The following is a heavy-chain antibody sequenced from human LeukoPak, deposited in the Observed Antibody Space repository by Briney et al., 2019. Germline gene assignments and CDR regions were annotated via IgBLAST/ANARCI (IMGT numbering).Heavy chain of an antibody. CDR3: ATSITLLRGVIISGDWFDP. D-gene: IGHD3-10*01. CDR1: GYTFTGYY. CDR2: ISPYNGNT. J-gene: IGHJ5*02. Sequence: ASVKASCKASGYTFTGYYMHWVRQAPGQGLEWVGSISPYNGNTNYAQKLQGRVTMTTDTSTSTAYMDLRSLRSDDTALYYCATSITLLRGVIISGDWFDPWGQGTLVTVSS. V-gene: IGHV1-18*04.